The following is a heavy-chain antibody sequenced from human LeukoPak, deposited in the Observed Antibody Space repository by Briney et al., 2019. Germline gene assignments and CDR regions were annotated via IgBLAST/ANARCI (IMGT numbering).Heavy chain of an antibody. J-gene: IGHJ4*02. CDR2: IYHSGST. CDR1: GYSISSGYY. Sequence: SETLSLTCAVSGYSISSGYYWGWIRQPPGKGLEWIGSIYHSGSTYYNPSLKSRVTISVDTSKNQFSLKPSSVTAADTAVYYCARVRGVILDYWGQGTLVTVSS. CDR3: ARVRGVILDY. D-gene: IGHD3-10*01. V-gene: IGHV4-38-2*01.